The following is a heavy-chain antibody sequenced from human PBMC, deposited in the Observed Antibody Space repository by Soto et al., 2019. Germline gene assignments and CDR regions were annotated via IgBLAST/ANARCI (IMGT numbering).Heavy chain of an antibody. J-gene: IGHJ4*02. V-gene: IGHV3-20*03. CDR1: GCNCVDYG. Sequence: WGPLRDSYTVFGCNCVDYGISWVRQAPGKGLEWVSGINRDGGSTSYADSVKGRFTISRDNAKNSLYLQMNSLRVEDTALYYCARAPGFYGDFFDYWGQGTLVTVSS. D-gene: IGHD4-17*01. CDR3: ARAPGFYGDFFDY. CDR2: INRDGGST.